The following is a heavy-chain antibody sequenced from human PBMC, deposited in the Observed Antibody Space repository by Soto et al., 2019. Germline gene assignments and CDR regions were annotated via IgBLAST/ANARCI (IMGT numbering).Heavy chain of an antibody. CDR1: GYSFTSYW. D-gene: IGHD3-10*01. J-gene: IGHJ6*02. V-gene: IGHV5-51*01. CDR2: IYPGDSDT. CDR3: ARLKWFGDLHYGMDV. Sequence: GESLKISXKGSGYSFTSYWIGWVRQMPGKGLEWMGIIYPGDSDTRYSPSFQGQVTISADKSISTAYLQWSSLKAPDTAMYYCARLKWFGDLHYGMDVWGQGTTVTVSS.